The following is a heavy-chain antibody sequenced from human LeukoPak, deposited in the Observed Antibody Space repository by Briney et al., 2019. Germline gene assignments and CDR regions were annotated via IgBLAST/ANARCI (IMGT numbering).Heavy chain of an antibody. V-gene: IGHV3-48*01. CDR3: ARSTWVEPQYYFDY. CDR2: ISSSSSTI. D-gene: IGHD1-14*01. Sequence: PGGSLRLSCAASGFTFSSYWMSWVRQAPGKGLEWVSYISSSSSTIYYADSVKGRFTISRDNAKNSLYLQMNSLRAEDTAVYYCARSTWVEPQYYFDYWGQGTLVTVSS. J-gene: IGHJ4*02. CDR1: GFTFSSYW.